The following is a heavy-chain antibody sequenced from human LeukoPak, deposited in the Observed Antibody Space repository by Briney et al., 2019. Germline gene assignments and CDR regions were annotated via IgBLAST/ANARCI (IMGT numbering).Heavy chain of an antibody. CDR3: AKDMGGSGYPYYFDY. J-gene: IGHJ4*02. CDR1: GFTFDDYA. D-gene: IGHD3-22*01. Sequence: AGGSLRLSCAASGFTFDDYAMHWVRQAPGKGLEWVSGISWNNGSIGYADSVKGRFTISRDNAKNSLYLQMNSLRAEDTALYYCAKDMGGSGYPYYFDYWGQGTLVTVSS. V-gene: IGHV3-9*01. CDR2: ISWNNGSI.